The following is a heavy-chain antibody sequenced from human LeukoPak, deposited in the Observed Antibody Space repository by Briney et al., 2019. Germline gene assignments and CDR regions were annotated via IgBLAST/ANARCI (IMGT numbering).Heavy chain of an antibody. CDR1: GGSIGSGGYY. D-gene: IGHD5-18*01. V-gene: IGHV4-39*01. CDR3: ARLGDSYATDY. Sequence: PSETLSLTCTVSGGSIGSGGYYWSWIRQHPGKGLEWIGYIYYSGSTYYNPSLKSRVTISVDTSKNQFSLKLSSVTAADTAVYYCARLGDSYATDYWGQGTLVTVSS. J-gene: IGHJ4*02. CDR2: IYYSGST.